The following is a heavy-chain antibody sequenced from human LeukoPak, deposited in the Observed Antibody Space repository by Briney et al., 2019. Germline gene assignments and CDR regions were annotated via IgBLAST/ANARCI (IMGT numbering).Heavy chain of an antibody. D-gene: IGHD3-10*01. V-gene: IGHV1-18*01. CDR2: ISGYNGNT. Sequence: ASVKVSCKASGYTFTSYDINWVRQAPGQGLEWMGWISGYNGNTNYAQKLQGGVTMTTDTSTSTAYVELRSLRSDDTAVFYCARDQSFGAGSYQDYWGQGTLVTVSS. CDR1: GYTFTSYD. J-gene: IGHJ4*02. CDR3: ARDQSFGAGSYQDY.